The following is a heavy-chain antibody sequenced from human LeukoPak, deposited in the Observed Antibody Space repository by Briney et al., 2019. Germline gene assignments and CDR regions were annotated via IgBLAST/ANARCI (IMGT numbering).Heavy chain of an antibody. CDR1: GFTFSSFG. CDR3: ATDVPAVTIFGY. CDR2: IWYVASNK. J-gene: IGHJ4*02. Sequence: GGSLRLSCAASGFTFSSFGMHWVRQAPGKGLEWVAVIWYVASNKYYADSVKGRFTISRDNAKNTLYLQMNSLRAKDTAVYYCATDVPAVTIFGYWGQGTLVTVSS. V-gene: IGHV3-33*03. D-gene: IGHD2-2*01.